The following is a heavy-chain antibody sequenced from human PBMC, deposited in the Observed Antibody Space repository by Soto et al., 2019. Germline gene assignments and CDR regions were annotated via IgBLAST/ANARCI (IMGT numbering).Heavy chain of an antibody. CDR3: ARDGYCSGGSFYSVPVFDY. Sequence: QVQLVESGGGVVQPGRSLRLSCAASGFTFSSYGMHWVRQAPCKGLEWVAVIWYDGSNKYYADSVKGRFTISRDNSKNTLYLQMNSLRAEYTAVYYCARDGYCSGGSFYSVPVFDYCGQGTLVTVSS. CDR2: IWYDGSNK. J-gene: IGHJ4*02. D-gene: IGHD2-15*01. V-gene: IGHV3-33*01. CDR1: GFTFSSYG.